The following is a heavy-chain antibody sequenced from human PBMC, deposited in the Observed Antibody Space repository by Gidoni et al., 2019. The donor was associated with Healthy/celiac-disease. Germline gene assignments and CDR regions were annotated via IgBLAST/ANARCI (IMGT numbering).Heavy chain of an antibody. CDR2: IYHSGST. V-gene: IGHV4-38-2*01. J-gene: IGHJ3*02. Sequence: QVQLQESGPGLVKPSETLSLTCAVSGYSISRGYYWGWIRQPPGKGLEWIGSIYHSGSTYYNPSLKSRVTISVDTSKNQFSLKLSSVTAADTAVYYCARAGSSGWYTSDGAFDIWGQGTMVTVSS. CDR3: ARAGSSGWYTSDGAFDI. CDR1: GYSISRGYY. D-gene: IGHD6-19*01.